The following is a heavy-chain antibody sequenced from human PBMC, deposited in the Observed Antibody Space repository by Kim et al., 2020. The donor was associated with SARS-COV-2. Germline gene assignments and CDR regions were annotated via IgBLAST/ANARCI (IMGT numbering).Heavy chain of an antibody. V-gene: IGHV3-23*01. CDR2: ITSDGTT. CDR3: TKEAYSSGGLDY. D-gene: IGHD6-19*01. J-gene: IGHJ4*02. CDR1: GFTFSSYA. Sequence: GGSLRLSCAVSGFTFSSYAMTWVRQAPGKGLEWVSVITSDGTTYYADSVKGRFNISRDNSKNTLYLQVNSLRDGERAVYYCTKEAYSSGGLDYWGRGTLVTVSS.